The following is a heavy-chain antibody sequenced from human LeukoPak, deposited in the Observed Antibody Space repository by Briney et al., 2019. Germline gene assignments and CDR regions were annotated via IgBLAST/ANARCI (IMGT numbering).Heavy chain of an antibody. CDR3: ARDLPPYYGSGSYDYYYYGMDV. D-gene: IGHD3-10*01. CDR2: IYYSGST. V-gene: IGHV4-30-4*01. CDR1: GGSISSGDYY. Sequence: SQTLSLTCTVSGGSISSGDYYWGWIRQPPGTGLEWIGYIYYSGSTYYNPSLKSRVTISVDTSKNQFSLKLSSVTAADTAVYYCARDLPPYYGSGSYDYYYYGMDVWGKGTTVTVSS. J-gene: IGHJ6*04.